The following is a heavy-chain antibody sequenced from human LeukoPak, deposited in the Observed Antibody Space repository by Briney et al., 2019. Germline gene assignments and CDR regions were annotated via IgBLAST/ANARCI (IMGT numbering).Heavy chain of an antibody. CDR2: INHSGST. CDR3: ARTYFLDAFDI. V-gene: IGHV4-34*01. CDR1: GGSFSGYY. D-gene: IGHD2-21*01. J-gene: IGHJ3*02. Sequence: SETLSLTCAVYGGSFSGYYWSWIRQPPGQGLEWFGEINHSGSTNYNPSLKSRVTISVETSKNHFSLKLSSVTAADTAVYYCARTYFLDAFDIWGQGTTVTV.